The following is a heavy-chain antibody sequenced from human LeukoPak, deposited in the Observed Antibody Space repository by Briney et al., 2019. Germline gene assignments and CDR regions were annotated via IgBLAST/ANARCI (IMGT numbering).Heavy chain of an antibody. J-gene: IGHJ4*02. V-gene: IGHV3-48*01. CDR2: ISSGSTTI. CDR1: GFTFSSYS. D-gene: IGHD6-19*01. CDR3: ARDVEQWVVRVYYTDS. Sequence: PGGSLRLSCATSGFTFSSYSITWVRQAPGKGLEWISYISSGSTTIYYADSVKGRFTISRDNAKNSLYLQMNSLRAEDTAVYYCARDVEQWVVRVYYTDSWGQGTLVTVSS.